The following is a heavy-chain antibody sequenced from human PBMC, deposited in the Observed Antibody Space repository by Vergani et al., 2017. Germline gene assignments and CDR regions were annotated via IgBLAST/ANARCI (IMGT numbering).Heavy chain of an antibody. V-gene: IGHV3-23*01. Sequence: EVQLLESGGDLVQPGGSLRLSCAASGFTFNHYAMNWVRQAPGKGLEWVSGVSGSDGSTYYAGSVKGRFTISRDSSKNTLYLQMNSLSAGDTAVYYCAKANPRNSGYDYLYYYHAMDVWGQGTTVTVAS. CDR3: AKANPRNSGYDYLYYYHAMDV. CDR1: GFTFNHYA. J-gene: IGHJ6*02. CDR2: VSGSDGST. D-gene: IGHD5-12*01.